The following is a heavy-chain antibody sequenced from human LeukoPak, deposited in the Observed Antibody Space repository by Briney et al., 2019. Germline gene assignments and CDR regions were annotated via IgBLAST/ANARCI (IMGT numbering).Heavy chain of an antibody. CDR1: GDSVTELS. J-gene: IGHJ4*02. Sequence: ASVKVSCNVSGDSVTELSIHWVRQAPGKGLEWMGGFDPEDGETIYAQKFQGRVSMTEDTSRDTAYMELSSLRSEDTAVYYCATLTIDGYNPHFDYWGQGTLVIVSS. D-gene: IGHD5-24*01. CDR3: ATLTIDGYNPHFDY. CDR2: FDPEDGET. V-gene: IGHV1-24*01.